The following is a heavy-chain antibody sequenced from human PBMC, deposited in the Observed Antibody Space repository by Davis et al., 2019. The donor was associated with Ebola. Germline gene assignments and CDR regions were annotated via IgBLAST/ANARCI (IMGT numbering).Heavy chain of an antibody. Sequence: AASVKVSCRASGYTFTSYGISWVRQAPGQGLEWMGWISAYNGNTNYAQKLQGRVTITADKSTSTAYTELSSLRSEDTAVYYCARDHCGGDCPRHYYYGMDVWGQGTTVTVSS. CDR3: ARDHCGGDCPRHYYYGMDV. D-gene: IGHD2-21*02. CDR2: ISAYNGNT. V-gene: IGHV1-18*01. CDR1: GYTFTSYG. J-gene: IGHJ6*02.